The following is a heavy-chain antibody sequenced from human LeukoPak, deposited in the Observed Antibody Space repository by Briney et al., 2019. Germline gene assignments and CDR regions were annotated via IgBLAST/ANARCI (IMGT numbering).Heavy chain of an antibody. D-gene: IGHD2-2*01. V-gene: IGHV1-2*02. CDR3: AREPSPCTSCYRNWFDP. CDR1: GYTFTGYY. J-gene: IGHJ5*02. CDR2: INPNSGGT. Sequence: ASVKVSCKASGYTFTGYYMHWVRQAPGQGLEWMGWINPNSGGTNYAQKFQGRVTMTRDTSISTAYMELSRLRSDDTAVYYCAREPSPCTSCYRNWFDPWGQGTLVTVSS.